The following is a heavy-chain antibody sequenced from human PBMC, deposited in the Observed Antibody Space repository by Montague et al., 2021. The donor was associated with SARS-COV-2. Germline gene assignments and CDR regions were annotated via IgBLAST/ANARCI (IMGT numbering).Heavy chain of an antibody. D-gene: IGHD1-26*01. CDR3: ARESGSPTYYYYYGMDV. CDR2: IYTSGST. J-gene: IGHJ6*02. CDR1: GGSISSGSYY. V-gene: IGHV4-61*02. Sequence: TLSLTCTVSGGSISSGSYYWSWIRQPAGKGLEWIGRIYTSGSTNYNPSLKSRVTISVGTSKNQFSLKLSSVTAADTAVYYCARESGSPTYYYYYGMDVWGQGTTVTVSS.